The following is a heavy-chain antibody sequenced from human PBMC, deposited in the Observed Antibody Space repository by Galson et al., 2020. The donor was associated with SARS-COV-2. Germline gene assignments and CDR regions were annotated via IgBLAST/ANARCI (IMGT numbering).Heavy chain of an antibody. CDR1: GGSISGYY. CDR3: ARDLGYTYGSYYSDY. V-gene: IGHV4-4*07. J-gene: IGHJ4*02. Sequence: SRTLSLTCTVSGGSISGYYWSWIRQPAGKGLEWIGRIYSSGSTLYNPSLRSRVTMSVDTSKNQLSLKLSSVTATDTAVYYCARDLGYTYGSYYSDYWGQGTLVTVSS. CDR2: IYSSGST. D-gene: IGHD5-18*01.